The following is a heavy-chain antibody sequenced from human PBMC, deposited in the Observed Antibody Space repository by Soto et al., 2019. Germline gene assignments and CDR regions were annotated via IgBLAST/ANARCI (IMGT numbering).Heavy chain of an antibody. CDR3: AKDFPRQLWSILDY. J-gene: IGHJ4*02. Sequence: GGSLRLSCAASGFTFDDYAMHWVRQAPGKGLEWVSGISWNSGSIGYADSVKGRFTISRDNAKNSLYLQMNSLRAEDTALYYCAKDFPRQLWSILDYWGQGTLVTVSS. CDR2: ISWNSGSI. V-gene: IGHV3-9*01. D-gene: IGHD5-18*01. CDR1: GFTFDDYA.